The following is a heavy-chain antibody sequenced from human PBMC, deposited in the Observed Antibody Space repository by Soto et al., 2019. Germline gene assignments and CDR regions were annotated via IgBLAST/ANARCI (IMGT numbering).Heavy chain of an antibody. CDR1: GGSFIGYY. D-gene: IGHD6-13*01. V-gene: IGHV4-34*01. J-gene: IGHJ6*02. Sequence: SETLSLTYAVYGGSFIGYYWSWIRQPPGKGLECIGEINHSGSTNYNPSLKSRVTISVDTSKNQFSLKLSSVTAADTAVYYCARSRLSSSSWYGHYYYYGMDVWGQGTTVTVSS. CDR3: ARSRLSSSSWYGHYYYYGMDV. CDR2: INHSGST.